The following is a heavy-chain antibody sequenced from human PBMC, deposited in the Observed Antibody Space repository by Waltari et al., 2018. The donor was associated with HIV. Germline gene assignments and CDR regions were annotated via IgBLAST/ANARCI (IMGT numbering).Heavy chain of an antibody. CDR3: TTVGGGTRDY. CDR1: GFIFRDAW. J-gene: IGHJ4*02. D-gene: IGHD3-16*01. Sequence: EVILVECGGGLGKPAGSLSLSRAASGFIFRDAWMSWVRPAPWKGLEWVGRIKSNTDGGTTDYAAPVKGRFTISRDDSKTTLYLEMNSLKTEDTAVYYCTTVGGGTRDYWGQGTLITVSS. CDR2: IKSNTDGGTT. V-gene: IGHV3-15*01.